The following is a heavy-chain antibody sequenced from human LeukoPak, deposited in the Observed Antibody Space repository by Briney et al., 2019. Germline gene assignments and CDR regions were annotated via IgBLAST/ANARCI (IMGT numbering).Heavy chain of an antibody. CDR2: INPNGGGT. V-gene: IGHV1-2*02. D-gene: IGHD1-26*01. CDR1: GYTFTGYY. Sequence: ASVKVSCKASGYTFTGYYMHWVRQAPGQGLEWMGWINPNGGGTNYAQKFQGRVTMTRDTSIRTAYMELSRLRSDDTAVYYCARIGGSYAAKGWFDPWGQGTLVTVSS. CDR3: ARIGGSYAAKGWFDP. J-gene: IGHJ5*02.